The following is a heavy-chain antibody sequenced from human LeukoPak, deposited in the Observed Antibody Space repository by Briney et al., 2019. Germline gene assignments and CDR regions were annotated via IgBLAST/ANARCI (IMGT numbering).Heavy chain of an antibody. D-gene: IGHD6-19*01. Sequence: PGGSLRLSCAASGFTFYDYGMSWVRQAPGKGLEWVSGINWNGGSTTYADSVRGRFTISRDNAKNSLYLQMSSLRAEDTALYYCVRETPIAVAGTIYFYFYMDVWGKGTTVTVSS. V-gene: IGHV3-20*04. J-gene: IGHJ6*03. CDR2: INWNGGST. CDR3: VRETPIAVAGTIYFYFYMDV. CDR1: GFTFYDYG.